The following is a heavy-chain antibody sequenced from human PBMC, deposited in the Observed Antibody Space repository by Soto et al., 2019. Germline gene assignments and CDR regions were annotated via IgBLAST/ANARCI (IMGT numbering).Heavy chain of an antibody. CDR3: AKDAIANDGIWLMDS. CDR1: GFMFSDYA. Sequence: SCAASGFMFSDYAMTWARQAPGKELEWVSGLLRPGRSTYYADSVKGRFTISGDTSANTVYLQMDSLRAEDTAVYYCAKDAIANDGIWLMDSWGQGTVVTVPQ. V-gene: IGHV3-23*01. CDR2: LLRPGRST. J-gene: IGHJ5*02. D-gene: IGHD3-16*01.